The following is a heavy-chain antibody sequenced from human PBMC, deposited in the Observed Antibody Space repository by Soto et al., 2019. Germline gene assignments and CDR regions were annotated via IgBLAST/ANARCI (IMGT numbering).Heavy chain of an antibody. J-gene: IGHJ4*02. CDR1: GYSFAGYW. CDR3: ARQIYDSDTGPNFQYYFEP. D-gene: IGHD3-22*01. Sequence: PGESLKISCKGSGYSFAGYWITWVRQKPGKGLEWMGRIDPSDSQTYYSPSFRGHVTISATKSITTVFLQWSSLRASDTAMYYCARQIYDSDTGPNFQYYFEPLGQGTPVTVSS. CDR2: IDPSDSQT. V-gene: IGHV5-10-1*01.